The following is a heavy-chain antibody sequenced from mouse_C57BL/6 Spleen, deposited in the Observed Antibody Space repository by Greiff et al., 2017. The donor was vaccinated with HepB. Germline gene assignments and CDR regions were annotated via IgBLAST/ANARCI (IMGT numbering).Heavy chain of an antibody. V-gene: IGHV1-61*01. D-gene: IGHD2-3*01. CDR1: GYTFTSYW. J-gene: IGHJ2*01. Sequence: QVQLQQPGAELVRPGSSVKLSCKASGYTFTSYWMDWVKQRPGQGLEWIGNIYPSDSETHYNQKFKDKATLTVDKSSSTAYMQLSSLTSEDSAVYYCARRRNDGYYGYWGQGTTLTVSS. CDR3: ARRRNDGYYGY. CDR2: IYPSDSET.